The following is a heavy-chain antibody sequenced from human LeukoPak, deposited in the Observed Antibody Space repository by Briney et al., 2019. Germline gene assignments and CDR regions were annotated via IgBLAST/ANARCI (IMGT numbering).Heavy chain of an antibody. V-gene: IGHV3-23*01. CDR3: ARGYYYGSGSYYNVGVDY. D-gene: IGHD3-10*01. J-gene: IGHJ4*02. Sequence: GGSLRLSCAASGFTFSSYAMSWVRQAPGKGLEWVSAISGSGGSTYYADSVKGRFTISRDNSKNTLYLQMNSLRAEDTAVYYCARGYYYGSGSYYNVGVDYWGQGTLVTVSS. CDR2: ISGSGGST. CDR1: GFTFSSYA.